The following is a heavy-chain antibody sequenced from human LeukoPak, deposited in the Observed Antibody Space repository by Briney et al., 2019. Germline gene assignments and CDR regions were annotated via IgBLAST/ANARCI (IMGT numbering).Heavy chain of an antibody. CDR2: MNPNSGNT. CDR1: GYTFTSYD. D-gene: IGHD2-15*01. V-gene: IGHV1-8*01. Sequence: GASVKVSCKASGYTFTSYDINWVRQATGQGLEWMGWMNPNSGNTGYAQKFQGRVTMTRNTSISTAYMELSSLRSEDTAVYYCARDRGPGYYYYYYMDVWGKGTTVTVSS. CDR3: ARDRGPGYYYYYYMDV. J-gene: IGHJ6*03.